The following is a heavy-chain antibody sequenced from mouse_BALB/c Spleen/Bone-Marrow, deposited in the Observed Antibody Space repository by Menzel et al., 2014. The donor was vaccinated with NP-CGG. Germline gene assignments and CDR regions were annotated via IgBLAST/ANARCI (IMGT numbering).Heavy chain of an antibody. Sequence: VKLQESGPELVKPGASVKMSCKASGYTFTDYVISWVKQRTGQGLEWIGEIYPGSGSTYYNEKFKGKATLTADKSSNTAHMQLSSLTSEDSAVYFCARYYDYDWYFDVWGAGTTVTVSS. CDR2: IYPGSGST. V-gene: IGHV1-77*01. CDR1: GYTFTDYV. CDR3: ARYYDYDWYFDV. J-gene: IGHJ1*01. D-gene: IGHD2-4*01.